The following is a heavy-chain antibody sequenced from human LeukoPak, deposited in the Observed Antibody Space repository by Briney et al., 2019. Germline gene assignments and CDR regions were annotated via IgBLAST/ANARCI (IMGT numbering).Heavy chain of an antibody. CDR1: GYTFTGYY. J-gene: IGHJ5*02. Sequence: ASVKVSCKASGYTFTGYYMHWVRQAPGQGLEWMGWIYHNSGDTNYAQKFQGRVTMTRDTSISTAYMELSRLRSDDTAVYYCARGQGSGSSPGNWFDPWGQGTLVTVSS. D-gene: IGHD1-26*01. CDR2: IYHNSGDT. V-gene: IGHV1-2*02. CDR3: ARGQGSGSSPGNWFDP.